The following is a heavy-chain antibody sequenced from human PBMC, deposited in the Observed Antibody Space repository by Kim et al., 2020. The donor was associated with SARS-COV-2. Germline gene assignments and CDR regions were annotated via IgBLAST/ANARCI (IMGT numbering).Heavy chain of an antibody. J-gene: IGHJ6*02. CDR3: ARDLDGSSWARYYYYGMDV. V-gene: IGHV3-33*01. Sequence: GGSLRLSCAASGFTFSSYGMHWVRQAPGKGLEWVAVIWYDGSNKYYADSVKGRFTISRDNSKNTLYLQMNSLRAEDTAVYYCARDLDGSSWARYYYYGMDVWGQGTTVTVSS. CDR2: IWYDGSNK. CDR1: GFTFSSYG. D-gene: IGHD6-13*01.